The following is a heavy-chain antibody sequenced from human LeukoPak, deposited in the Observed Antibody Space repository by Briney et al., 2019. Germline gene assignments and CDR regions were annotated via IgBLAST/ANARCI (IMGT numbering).Heavy chain of an antibody. V-gene: IGHV3-66*01. Sequence: GGSLRLSCAASGFTFSSYWMSWVRQAPGKGLEWVSVIYSGGSTYYADSVKGRFTISRDNSKNTLYLQMNSLRAEDTAVYYCASWLLWYRPPPNAFDIWGQGTMVTVSS. CDR3: ASWLLWYRPPPNAFDI. D-gene: IGHD2-21*01. CDR1: GFTFSSYW. CDR2: IYSGGST. J-gene: IGHJ3*02.